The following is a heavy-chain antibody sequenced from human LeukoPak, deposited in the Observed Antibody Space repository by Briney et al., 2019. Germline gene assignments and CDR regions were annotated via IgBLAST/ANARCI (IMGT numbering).Heavy chain of an antibody. CDR3: ARDYYDSSGEFDY. Sequence: SVKVSCRASGGTFSSYAISWVRQAPGQGLEWMGRIIPILGIANYAQKFQGRVTITADKSTSTAYMELSSLRSEDTAVYYCARDYYDSSGEFDYWGQGTLVTVSS. V-gene: IGHV1-69*04. D-gene: IGHD3-22*01. CDR1: GGTFSSYA. J-gene: IGHJ4*02. CDR2: IIPILGIA.